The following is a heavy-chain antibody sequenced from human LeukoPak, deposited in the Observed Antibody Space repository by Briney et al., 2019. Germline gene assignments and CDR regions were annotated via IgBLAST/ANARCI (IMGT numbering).Heavy chain of an antibody. Sequence: SETLSLTCSVSGYSISSGSYWGWIRQPPGKGLEWIGTIYRSETTYYNPSLKSRVTVSVDTSKNQFSLKLISVTAADTAVYYCARDSDLRRFYSWGRGALVTVSS. V-gene: IGHV4-38-2*02. J-gene: IGHJ5*01. CDR2: IYRSETT. CDR1: GYSISSGSY. D-gene: IGHD2-21*02. CDR3: ARDSDLRRFYS.